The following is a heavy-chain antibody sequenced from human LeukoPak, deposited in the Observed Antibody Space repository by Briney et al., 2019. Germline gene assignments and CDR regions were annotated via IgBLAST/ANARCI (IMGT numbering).Heavy chain of an antibody. CDR3: AKDLDSSGSYESPGDY. D-gene: IGHD6-19*01. CDR1: GFTFNKCA. V-gene: IGHV3-23*01. J-gene: IGHJ4*02. CDR2: ISTSGRT. Sequence: PGGSLRLSCTASGFTFNKCAMSWLRQPPGKGLEWVSLISTSGRTHYADSVKGRFTISRDNSKNTLYLQMNTLRVDDTAIYYCAKDLDSSGSYESPGDYWGQGTQVTVSS.